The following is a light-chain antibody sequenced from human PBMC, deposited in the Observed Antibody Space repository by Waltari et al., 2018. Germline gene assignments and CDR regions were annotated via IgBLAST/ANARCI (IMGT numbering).Light chain of an antibody. CDR1: SSDVGGYNY. CDR2: DVS. CDR3: SSYTSSSLYV. V-gene: IGLV2-14*01. J-gene: IGLJ1*01. Sequence: QSALTQPASVSGSPGQSITISCTGTSSDVGGYNYVSWYQQHPGKAPKLMIYDVSKRPAGFSNRFSGSKSGNTASLTISGLQAEDEADYYCSSYTSSSLYVFGTGTKVTVL.